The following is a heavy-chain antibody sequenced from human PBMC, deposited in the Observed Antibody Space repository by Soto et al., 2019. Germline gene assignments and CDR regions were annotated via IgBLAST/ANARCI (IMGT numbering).Heavy chain of an antibody. J-gene: IGHJ6*02. CDR1: VFTFSIYS. Sequence: EVQLVESVGGLVQPGGSLRLSCAASVFTFSIYSMNWVRQAPGKGLEWVSYISSSSSTIYYEDSVKGRFTISRENAKNSLYLQMNVLRDEDTAVYYCARDMDAEMATIIDYYYYGMDVWGQGTTVNVSS. V-gene: IGHV3-48*02. CDR2: ISSSSSTI. D-gene: IGHD5-12*01. CDR3: ARDMDAEMATIIDYYYYGMDV.